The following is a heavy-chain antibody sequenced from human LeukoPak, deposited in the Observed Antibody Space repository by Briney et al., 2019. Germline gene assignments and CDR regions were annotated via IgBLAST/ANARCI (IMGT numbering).Heavy chain of an antibody. CDR2: IRYDGSNK. J-gene: IGHJ4*02. CDR1: GFTFSSYG. CDR3: AKLTMVRGVIINEFDY. V-gene: IGHV3-30*02. D-gene: IGHD3-10*01. Sequence: GGSLRHSCAASGFTFSSYGMHWVRQAPGKGLEWVAFIRYDGSNKYYADSVKGRFTISRDNSKNTLYLQMNSLRAEDTAVYYCAKLTMVRGVIINEFDYWGQGTLVTVSS.